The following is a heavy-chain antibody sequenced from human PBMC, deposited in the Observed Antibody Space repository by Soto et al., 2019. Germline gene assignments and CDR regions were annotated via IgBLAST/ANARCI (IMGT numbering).Heavy chain of an antibody. CDR3: ARLGWGNGDSDY. V-gene: IGHV4-39*01. D-gene: IGHD2-21*01. CDR2: ILYSGTT. CDR1: GCSISKSNYF. Sequence: SETLSLTCPVSGCSISKSNYFWGWIRQAPGKGLEWIASILYSGTTSYNSSLKSRVAISVDTSKNQFSLKLNSVTAADTAVYYCARLGWGNGDSDYWGQGTLVTVSS. J-gene: IGHJ4*02.